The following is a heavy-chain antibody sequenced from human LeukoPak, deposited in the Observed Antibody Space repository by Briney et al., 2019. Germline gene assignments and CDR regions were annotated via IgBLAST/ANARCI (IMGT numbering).Heavy chain of an antibody. V-gene: IGHV1-69*13. J-gene: IGHJ4*02. CDR2: IIPIFGTA. CDR3: ARVRVRVVRGLRLYYFDY. Sequence: GASAKVSCKASGGTFSSYAISWVRQAPGQGLEWMGGIIPIFGTANYAQKFQGRVTITADESTSTAYMELSSLRSEDTAVYYCARVRVRVVRGLRLYYFDYWGQGTLVTVSS. D-gene: IGHD3-10*01. CDR1: GGTFSSYA.